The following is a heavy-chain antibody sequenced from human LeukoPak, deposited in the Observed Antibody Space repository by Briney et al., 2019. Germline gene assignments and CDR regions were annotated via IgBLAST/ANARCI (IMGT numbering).Heavy chain of an antibody. CDR3: AKETTVTSFDI. CDR2: ISGSGGDT. CDR1: GFTFSNYA. J-gene: IGHJ3*02. V-gene: IGHV3-23*01. D-gene: IGHD4-17*01. Sequence: GGSLRLSCAASGFTFSNYAMSWVRQAPGKGLEWVSAISGSGGDTYYADSVKGRFTISRDNSKNTLYLQMNSLTAEDTAVYYCAKETTVTSFDIWGQGTMVTVSS.